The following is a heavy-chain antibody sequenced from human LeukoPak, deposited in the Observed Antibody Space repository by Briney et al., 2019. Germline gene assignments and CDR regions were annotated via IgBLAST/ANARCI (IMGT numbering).Heavy chain of an antibody. V-gene: IGHV3-11*01. J-gene: IGHJ4*02. CDR3: ARDYSESEYFFDY. Sequence: GGSLRLSCVTSGFTFSHYYMTWIRQAPGKGLEWVSYISGTGNNKYYADSVKGRFTISRDNAQNSLYLQMSSQRAEDTAMYYCARDYSESEYFFDYWGQGSLVAVSS. D-gene: IGHD1-26*01. CDR1: GFTFSHYY. CDR2: ISGTGNNK.